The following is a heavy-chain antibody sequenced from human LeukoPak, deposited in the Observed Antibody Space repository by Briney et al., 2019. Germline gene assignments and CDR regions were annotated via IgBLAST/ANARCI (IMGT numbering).Heavy chain of an antibody. J-gene: IGHJ4*02. V-gene: IGHV1-18*01. D-gene: IGHD3-3*01. CDR3: ARDLAAIFGVVSFDY. CDR1: GYTFTSYG. Sequence: ASVKVSCKASGYTFTSYGISWVRQAPGQGLEWMGWISAYNGNTSYAQKLQGRVTMTTDTSTSTAYMELRSLRSDDTAVYYCARDLAAIFGVVSFDYWGQGTLVTVSS. CDR2: ISAYNGNT.